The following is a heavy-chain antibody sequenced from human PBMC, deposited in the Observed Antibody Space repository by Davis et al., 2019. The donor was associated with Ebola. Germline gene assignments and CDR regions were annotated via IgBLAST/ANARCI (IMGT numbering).Heavy chain of an antibody. CDR1: GFTFSSYA. CDR2: ISYDGSNK. J-gene: IGHJ4*02. D-gene: IGHD6-13*01. V-gene: IGHV3-30-3*01. Sequence: PGGSLRLSCAASGFTFSSYAMHWVRQAPGKGLEWVAVISYDGSNKYYADSVKGRFTISRDNSKNTLYLQMNSLRAEDTAVYYCASDSTTIAAAEGTFDYWGQGTLVTVSS. CDR3: ASDSTTIAAAEGTFDY.